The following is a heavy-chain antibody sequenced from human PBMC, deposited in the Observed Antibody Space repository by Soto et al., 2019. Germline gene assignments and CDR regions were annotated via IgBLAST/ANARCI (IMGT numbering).Heavy chain of an antibody. CDR1: GFTVSSNY. J-gene: IGHJ2*01. V-gene: IGHV3-66*01. CDR2: IYSGGST. CDR3: ARDRYSSWYVYWYFDL. D-gene: IGHD6-13*01. Sequence: EVQLVESGGGLVQPGGSLRLSCAASGFTVSSNYMSWVRQAPGKGLEWVSVIYSGGSTYYADSMKGRFTISRDNSKNTLYLQMNSLRAEDTAVYYYARDRYSSWYVYWYFDLWGRGTLDTVSS.